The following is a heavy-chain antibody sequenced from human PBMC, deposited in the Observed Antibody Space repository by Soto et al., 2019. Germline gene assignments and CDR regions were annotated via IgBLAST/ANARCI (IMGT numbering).Heavy chain of an antibody. V-gene: IGHV4-30-4*01. CDR1: GGSISSGDYY. Sequence: QVQLQESGPGLMKPSQTLSLTCTVSGGSISSGDYYWSWIRQPPGKGLEWIGYIYYSGSTYYNPSLKSRVAISVDTSKNQFSLKLSSVTAADTAVYYCARGAAAGPETFDYWGQGTLVTVSS. D-gene: IGHD6-13*01. CDR2: IYYSGST. J-gene: IGHJ4*02. CDR3: ARGAAAGPETFDY.